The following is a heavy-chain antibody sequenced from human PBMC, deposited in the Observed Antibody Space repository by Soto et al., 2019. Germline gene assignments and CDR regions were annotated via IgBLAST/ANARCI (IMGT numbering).Heavy chain of an antibody. Sequence: GGSLRLSCAASGFTFSSYGMHWVRQAPGKGLEWVAVISYDGSNKYYADSVKGRFTISRDNSKNTLYLQMNSLRAEDTAVYYCARPSTIFGVGGAFDIWGQGTMVTVSS. V-gene: IGHV3-30*03. CDR2: ISYDGSNK. D-gene: IGHD3-3*01. J-gene: IGHJ3*02. CDR3: ARPSTIFGVGGAFDI. CDR1: GFTFSSYG.